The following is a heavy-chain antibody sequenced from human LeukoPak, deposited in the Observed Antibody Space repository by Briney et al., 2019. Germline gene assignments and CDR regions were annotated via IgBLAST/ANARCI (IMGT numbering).Heavy chain of an antibody. V-gene: IGHV1-46*01. CDR2: INPSGGST. D-gene: IGHD4-11*01. CDR1: GYTFTSYY. J-gene: IGHJ4*02. CDR3: ARDQYSNYYYFDY. Sequence: ASVKVSCKASGYTFTSYYMHWVRQAPGQGLEWMGIINPSGGSTSYAQKFQGRVTMTRDMSTSTVYMELSSLRSKDTAVYYCARDQYSNYYYFDYWGQGTLVTVSS.